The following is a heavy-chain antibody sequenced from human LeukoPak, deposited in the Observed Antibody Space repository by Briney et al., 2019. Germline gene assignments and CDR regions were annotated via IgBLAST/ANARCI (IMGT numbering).Heavy chain of an antibody. CDR1: GFTFSDYY. D-gene: IGHD2-2*01. Sequence: GGSLRLSCAASGFTFSDYYMSWIRQAPGKGLEWVSYISSSGSTIYYADSVKGRFTISRDNAKNSLYLQMNSLRAEDTAVYYCARVKYQLLKREGIFDYWGQGTLVTVSS. J-gene: IGHJ4*02. CDR2: ISSSGSTI. CDR3: ARVKYQLLKREGIFDY. V-gene: IGHV3-11*01.